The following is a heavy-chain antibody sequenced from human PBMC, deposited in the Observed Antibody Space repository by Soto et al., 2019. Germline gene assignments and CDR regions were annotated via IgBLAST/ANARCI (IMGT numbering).Heavy chain of an antibody. Sequence: GASVKVSCKASGGTFSSYAISWVRQAPGQGLEWMGGIIPIFGTANYAQKFQGRVTITADESTSTAYMELSSLRSEDTAVYYCARTPRTDYGDYFGNWGQGTLVTVYS. V-gene: IGHV1-69*13. CDR3: ARTPRTDYGDYFGN. CDR2: IIPIFGTA. J-gene: IGHJ4*02. D-gene: IGHD4-17*01. CDR1: GGTFSSYA.